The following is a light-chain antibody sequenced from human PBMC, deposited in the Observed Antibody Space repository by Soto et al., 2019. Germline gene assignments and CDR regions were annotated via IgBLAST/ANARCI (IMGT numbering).Light chain of an antibody. CDR1: QSVSSSN. CDR2: GAS. CDR3: KQYGSTPLT. V-gene: IGKV3-20*01. Sequence: EIVLTQSPGTLSLSLGERATLSCRASQSVSSSNLAWYQQKPGQAPRLLIYGASSRATGIPDRFSGSGSGTAFPLTINRLEPEDFAVYYCKQYGSTPLTFGGGTKVEIK. J-gene: IGKJ4*01.